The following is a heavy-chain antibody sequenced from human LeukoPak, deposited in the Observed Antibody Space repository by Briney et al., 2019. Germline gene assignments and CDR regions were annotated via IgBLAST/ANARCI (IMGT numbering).Heavy chain of an antibody. V-gene: IGHV3-23*01. Sequence: GGSLRLSCAASGFTFGASAMTWVRQAPGKGLEWVSSISGSGNVIYDSDSVKGRFSISRDNPKGTLYLQMNSLRAEDTATYFCAKARYNNGWDYFDYWGLGTLVTVSS. CDR1: GFTFGASA. D-gene: IGHD6-19*01. CDR2: ISGSGNVI. J-gene: IGHJ4*02. CDR3: AKARYNNGWDYFDY.